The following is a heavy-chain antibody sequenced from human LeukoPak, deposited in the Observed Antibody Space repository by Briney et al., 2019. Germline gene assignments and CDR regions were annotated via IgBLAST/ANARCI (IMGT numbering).Heavy chain of an antibody. V-gene: IGHV3-48*01. CDR3: ARDGGGYYGEVAFDI. CDR2: ISSSSTII. CDR1: GFTFSSSS. D-gene: IGHD3-3*01. Sequence: GGSLRLSCAASGFTFSSSSMNWVRQAPGKGLEWVSYISSSSTIIYYADSVKGRFTISRDNAKNSLYLQMNSLRAEDTAVYYCARDGGGYYGEVAFDIWGQGTMVTVSS. J-gene: IGHJ3*02.